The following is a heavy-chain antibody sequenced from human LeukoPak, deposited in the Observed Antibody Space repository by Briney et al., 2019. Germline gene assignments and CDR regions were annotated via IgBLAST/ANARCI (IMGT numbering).Heavy chain of an antibody. V-gene: IGHV7-4-1*02. Sequence: ASVKVSCMASGYTFTNYAMNWVRQAPGQGLEWMGWINTNTGNPTYAQGFTGRFVFSLDTSVSTAYLQISSLKTEDTAVYYCARWRANYYMDVWGKGTTVTVSS. CDR1: GYTFTNYA. CDR3: ARWRANYYMDV. J-gene: IGHJ6*03. D-gene: IGHD3-3*01. CDR2: INTNTGNP.